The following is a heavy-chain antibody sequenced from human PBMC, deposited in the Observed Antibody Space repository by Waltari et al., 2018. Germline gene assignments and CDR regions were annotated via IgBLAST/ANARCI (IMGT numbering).Heavy chain of an antibody. CDR3: ARVHCGGDCYPSYYDGLDV. CDR1: GYTVSRLW. Sequence: EVQLMESGGGFVQPGGSLSLSCDGSGYTVSRLWMSGVRQAPGKGLEWVASIKEDGSEKYHGDSVRGRFFISRDNTKKTLYLDMNSLRVEDTAVYFCARVHCGGDCYPSYYDGLDVWGRGTAVTVSS. J-gene: IGHJ6*02. V-gene: IGHV3-7*04. D-gene: IGHD2-21*02. CDR2: IKEDGSEK.